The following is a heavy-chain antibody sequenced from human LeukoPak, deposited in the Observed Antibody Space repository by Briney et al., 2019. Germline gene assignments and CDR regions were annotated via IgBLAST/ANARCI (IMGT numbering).Heavy chain of an antibody. CDR1: GGSISSGGYY. V-gene: IGHV4-30-4*08. J-gene: IGHJ6*02. CDR2: IYYSGST. D-gene: IGHD7-27*01. CDR3: ARASGDRYYYYGMDV. Sequence: SETLSLTCTVSGGSISSGGYYWSWIRQHPGKGLEWIGYIYYSGSTYYNPSLKSRVTISVDTSKNQFSLKLSSVTAADTAVYYCARASGDRYYYYGMDVWGQGTTVTVSS.